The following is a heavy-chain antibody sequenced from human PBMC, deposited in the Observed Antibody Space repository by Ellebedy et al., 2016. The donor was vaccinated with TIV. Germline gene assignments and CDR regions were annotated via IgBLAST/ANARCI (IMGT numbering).Heavy chain of an antibody. V-gene: IGHV4-59*08. CDR2: IFYTGSI. CDR1: GGSISESHY. Sequence: SETLSLTCSVSGGSISESHYWSWIRQSPEKGLQWIGYIFYTGSIFYSPPLESRVTISMDTSTNQFSLKLRSVTVADTAVYYCARHAGASFDYWGQGTLVTVSS. J-gene: IGHJ4*02. CDR3: ARHAGASFDY. D-gene: IGHD3-10*01.